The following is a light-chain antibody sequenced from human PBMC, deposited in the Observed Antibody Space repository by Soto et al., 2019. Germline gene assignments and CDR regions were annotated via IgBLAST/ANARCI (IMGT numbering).Light chain of an antibody. Sequence: EIVVTQSPGILSVSPGDRATLSCRASQSVGRNLAWYQQKPGQAPTLLIYAASTRATGLPARFSGSGSGTDFTLTISSLLSEDFAVYYCQEYSMWPLFTFGPGTRVDIK. CDR1: QSVGRN. J-gene: IGKJ3*01. V-gene: IGKV3-15*01. CDR2: AAS. CDR3: QEYSMWPLFT.